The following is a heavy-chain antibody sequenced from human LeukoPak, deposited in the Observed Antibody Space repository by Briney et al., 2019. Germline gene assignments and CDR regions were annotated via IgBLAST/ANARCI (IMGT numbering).Heavy chain of an antibody. CDR2: ISGSGGST. CDR3: AKAHGGSYHSGID. D-gene: IGHD1-26*01. J-gene: IGHJ4*02. Sequence: GGSLRLSRAASGFTFSSYWMHWVRQAPGKGLEWVSGISGSGGSTYYADSVKGRFSISRDNFKNTLYLQLNSLRVEDTAVYYCAKAHGGSYHSGIDWGQGTLVIVSS. CDR1: GFTFSSYW. V-gene: IGHV3-23*01.